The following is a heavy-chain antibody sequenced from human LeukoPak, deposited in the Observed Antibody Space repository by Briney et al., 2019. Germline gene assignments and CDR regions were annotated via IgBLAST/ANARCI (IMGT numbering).Heavy chain of an antibody. Sequence: ASVKVSCKASGYTFTSYDINWVRQATGQGLEWMGWMNPNSGNTGYAQKFQGRVTITRNTSISTAYMELSSLRSEDTAVYYCARGGGSSLGFSMDVWGKGTTVTVSS. CDR1: GYTFTSYD. CDR2: MNPNSGNT. J-gene: IGHJ6*04. V-gene: IGHV1-8*03. CDR3: ARGGGSSLGFSMDV. D-gene: IGHD6-13*01.